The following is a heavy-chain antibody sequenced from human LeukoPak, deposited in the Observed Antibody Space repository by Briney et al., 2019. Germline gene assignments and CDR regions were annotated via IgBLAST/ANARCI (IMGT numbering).Heavy chain of an antibody. Sequence: GASVKVSCKTSGYPFSTWEINWVRQAAGQGLEWLGWVHPDSGNTDYAQKFRGRVTMSRDTSISTAYMELSGLRLDDTAVYFCARGPRNDPWGQGTLVTVSS. J-gene: IGHJ5*02. CDR1: GYPFSTWE. CDR3: ARGPRNDP. CDR2: VHPDSGNT. D-gene: IGHD1-14*01. V-gene: IGHV1-8*01.